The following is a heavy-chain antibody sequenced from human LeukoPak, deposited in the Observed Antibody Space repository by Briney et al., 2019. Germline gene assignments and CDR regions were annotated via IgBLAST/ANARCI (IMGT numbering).Heavy chain of an antibody. D-gene: IGHD2-2*02. CDR1: GFTFSSYS. Sequence: GGSLRLSCAASGFTFSSYSMNWVRQAPGKGLEWVSSISSSSSYIYYADSVKGRFTISRDNAKNSLYLQMNSLRAEDTAVYYCARDSAGYCSSTSCYMGLYYYYGMDVWGQGTTVTVSS. J-gene: IGHJ6*02. V-gene: IGHV3-21*04. CDR2: ISSSSSYI. CDR3: ARDSAGYCSSTSCYMGLYYYYGMDV.